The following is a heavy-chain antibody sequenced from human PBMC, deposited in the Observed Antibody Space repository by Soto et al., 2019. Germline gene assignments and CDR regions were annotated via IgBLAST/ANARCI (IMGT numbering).Heavy chain of an antibody. D-gene: IGHD5-12*01. Sequence: QLQLQESGSGLVKPSQTLSLTCAVSGGSISSGGYSWSWIRQPPGKGLEWIGYIYHSGSTYYNPSLNSRVTISVDRSKNQFSLKLSSVTAADTAVYYCARRCGFPYYYGMDVWGQGTTVTVSS. V-gene: IGHV4-30-2*01. CDR1: GGSISSGGYS. J-gene: IGHJ6*02. CDR3: ARRCGFPYYYGMDV. CDR2: IYHSGST.